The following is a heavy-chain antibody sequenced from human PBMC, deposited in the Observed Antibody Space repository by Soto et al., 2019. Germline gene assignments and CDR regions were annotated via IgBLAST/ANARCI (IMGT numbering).Heavy chain of an antibody. J-gene: IGHJ4*02. Sequence: GGSLRLSCAASGFTFSSYAMHWVRQAPGKGLEWVAVISYDGSNKYYADSVKGRFTISRDNSKNTLYLQMNSLRAEDMAVYYCARDPEMATILLDYWGQGTLVTVSS. CDR1: GFTFSSYA. D-gene: IGHD5-12*01. V-gene: IGHV3-30-3*01. CDR2: ISYDGSNK. CDR3: ARDPEMATILLDY.